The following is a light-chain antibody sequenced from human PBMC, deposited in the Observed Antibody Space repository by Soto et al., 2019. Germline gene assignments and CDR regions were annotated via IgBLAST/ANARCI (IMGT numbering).Light chain of an antibody. CDR2: AAS. J-gene: IGKJ2*01. Sequence: DIQMTQSPSSLSASVGDRVTITCRAHQDISNYLAWYQQKPGKVPELLIYAASTLRTGVQSRFSVSGSGTVFTLTINNLQPEDVATYYCQKYNSAPNTFGRWTRLEI. CDR3: QKYNSAPNT. V-gene: IGKV1-27*01. CDR1: QDISNY.